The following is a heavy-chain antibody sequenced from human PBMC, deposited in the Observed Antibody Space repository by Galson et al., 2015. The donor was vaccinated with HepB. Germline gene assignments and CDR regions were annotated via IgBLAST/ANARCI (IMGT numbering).Heavy chain of an antibody. CDR3: ASDFGYSSSWFDY. Sequence: SLRLSCAASGFTFSSYSMNWVRQAPGKGLEWVSSISSSSSYIYYADSVKGRFTISRDNAKNSLYLQMNSLRAEDTAVYYCASDFGYSSSWFDYWGQGTLVTVSS. J-gene: IGHJ4*02. V-gene: IGHV3-21*01. CDR2: ISSSSSYI. D-gene: IGHD6-13*01. CDR1: GFTFSSYS.